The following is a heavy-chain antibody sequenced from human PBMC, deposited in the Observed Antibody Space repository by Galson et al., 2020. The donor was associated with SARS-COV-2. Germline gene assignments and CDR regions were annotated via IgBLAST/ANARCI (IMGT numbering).Heavy chain of an antibody. CDR3: ARGRADSYGDY. Sequence: GESLKISCAASGFTFSNYSFHWVRQAPGKGLEWVALMSYDGSNEKYADSVKGRFTISRDNSKNTLFLQMNSLRPDDTAVYYCARGRADSYGDYWGQGALVTVSS. V-gene: IGHV3-30*03. J-gene: IGHJ4*02. D-gene: IGHD5-18*01. CDR2: MSYDGSNE. CDR1: GFTFSNYS.